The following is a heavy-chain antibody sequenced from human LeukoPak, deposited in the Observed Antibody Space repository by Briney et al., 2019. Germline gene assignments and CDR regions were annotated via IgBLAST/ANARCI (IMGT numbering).Heavy chain of an antibody. V-gene: IGHV3-66*01. Sequence: GGSLRLSCAASGFTVSTNYMSWVRQAPGKGLEWVSVIYSGGSTDYADSVKGRFTISRDNSKNTLYLQMNSLRAEDTAVYYCARVRPSYYFDYWGQGNLVAVSS. CDR2: IYSGGST. CDR1: GFTVSTNY. CDR3: ARVRPSYYFDY. J-gene: IGHJ4*02.